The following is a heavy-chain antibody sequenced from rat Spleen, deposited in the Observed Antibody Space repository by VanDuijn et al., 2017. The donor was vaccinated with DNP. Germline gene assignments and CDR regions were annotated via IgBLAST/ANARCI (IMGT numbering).Heavy chain of an antibody. Sequence: EVQLVESGGDLVQPGRSLKLFCAASGFTFSDYYMAWIRQAPTKGLEWVAYIRYDGGSTKYGVSVKGRFTISRDNAKSTLYLQMNSLRSEDMATYYCVRWNSGHFDYWGQGVMVTVSS. CDR2: IRYDGGST. D-gene: IGHD4-3*01. CDR1: GFTFSDYY. J-gene: IGHJ2*01. V-gene: IGHV5-22*01. CDR3: VRWNSGHFDY.